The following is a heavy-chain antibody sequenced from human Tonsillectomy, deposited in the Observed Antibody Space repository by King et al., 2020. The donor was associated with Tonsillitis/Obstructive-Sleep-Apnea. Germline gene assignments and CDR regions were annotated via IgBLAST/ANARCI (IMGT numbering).Heavy chain of an antibody. CDR1: EFTFSSYV. CDR3: CVLPWGYDFWRGYDY. D-gene: IGHD3-3*01. J-gene: IGHJ4*02. CDR2: ISGSGGST. V-gene: IGHV3-23*04. Sequence: VKLVESGGGLVQPGGSLRLSCAASEFTFSSYVMNWVRQAPGKGLEWVSAISGSGGSTYYADSVKGRFTISRDKSKNTLYLQMNSLRAEDTAVYYCCVLPWGYDFWRGYDYWGQGTLVTVSS.